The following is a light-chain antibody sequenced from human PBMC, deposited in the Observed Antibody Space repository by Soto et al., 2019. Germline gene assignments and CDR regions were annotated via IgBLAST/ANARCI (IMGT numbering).Light chain of an antibody. CDR2: WAS. J-gene: IGKJ2*01. V-gene: IGKV4-1*01. Sequence: DIVLTQSPDSLAVSLVWMSSSDCNSIDVVLFSAKNKNYLSWYQQKPGQSPKLLIYWASTREAGVPDRFTGSGSETHFTLTISSLQAEDVAVYYCQQYYTTPQTFGQGTKVDIK. CDR3: QQYYTTPQT. CDR1: DVVLFSAKNKNY.